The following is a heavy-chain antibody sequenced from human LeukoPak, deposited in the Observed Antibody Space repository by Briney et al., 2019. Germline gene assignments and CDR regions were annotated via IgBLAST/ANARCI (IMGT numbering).Heavy chain of an antibody. CDR3: ARVSGLSSSWYILDY. CDR1: GFTFSSYS. J-gene: IGHJ4*02. D-gene: IGHD6-13*01. V-gene: IGHV3-21*01. Sequence: SGGSLRLSCAASGFTFSSYSMNWVRQAPGKGLEWVSSISSSSSYIYYADSVKGRFTISRDNAKNSLYLQMNSLRAEDTAVYYCARVSGLSSSWYILDYWGQGTLVTVSS. CDR2: ISSSSSYI.